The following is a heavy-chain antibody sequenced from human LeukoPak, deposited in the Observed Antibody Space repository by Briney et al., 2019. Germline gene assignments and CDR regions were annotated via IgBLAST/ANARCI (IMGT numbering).Heavy chain of an antibody. CDR2: ISGSGTSI. CDR1: GFTFSSYE. V-gene: IGHV3-48*03. J-gene: IGHJ4*02. D-gene: IGHD1-7*01. CDR3: AREESITGTTDY. Sequence: GGSLRLSCAASGFTFSSYEMNWVRQAPGKGLEWVSYISGSGTSIYDADSVKGRFTISRDNAKNTLYLQMNSLRAEDTAVYYCAREESITGTTDYWGQGTLVTVSS.